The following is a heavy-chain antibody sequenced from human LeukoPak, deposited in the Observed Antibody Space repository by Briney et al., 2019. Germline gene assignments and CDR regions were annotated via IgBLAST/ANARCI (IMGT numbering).Heavy chain of an antibody. V-gene: IGHV3-23*01. J-gene: IGHJ4*02. CDR1: GFTFSSYA. CDR3: AKDWAPGYCSSTSCFPFDY. Sequence: GGSLRLSCAASGFTFSSYAMSWVRQAPGKGLEWVSAISGSGGSTYYADSVKGRFTISRDNSKSTLYLQMNSLRAEDTAVYYCAKDWAPGYCSSTSCFPFDYWGQGTLVTVSS. CDR2: ISGSGGST. D-gene: IGHD2-2*01.